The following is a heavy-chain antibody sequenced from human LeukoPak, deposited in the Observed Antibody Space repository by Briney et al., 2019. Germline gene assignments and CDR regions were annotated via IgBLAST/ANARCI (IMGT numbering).Heavy chain of an antibody. Sequence: GGSLRLSCAASGFTFSTYSMNWVRQAPGKGLEWVSYISSSSSTIYYADSVKGRFTISRDNAKNSLYLQMNTLRAEDTAVYFCARGPRTYDSSAYYYYWGQGTLVTVSS. D-gene: IGHD3-22*01. J-gene: IGHJ4*02. CDR1: GFTFSTYS. CDR3: ARGPRTYDSSAYYYY. V-gene: IGHV3-48*04. CDR2: ISSSSSTI.